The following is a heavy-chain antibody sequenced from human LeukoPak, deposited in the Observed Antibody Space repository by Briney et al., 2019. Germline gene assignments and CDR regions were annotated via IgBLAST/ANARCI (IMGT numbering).Heavy chain of an antibody. D-gene: IGHD3-22*01. V-gene: IGHV3-15*01. Sequence: GGSLRLSCAASGFTFNNAWMSWVRQAPGKGLESIGHIKSKADGGTTDYAAPVKGRFTISRDDSEDTVYLQMNSLKTEDTAMYYCTTQGHYYDSSGYNFVDYWGQGTLVTVSS. CDR3: TTQGHYYDSSGYNFVDY. J-gene: IGHJ4*02. CDR1: GFTFNNAW. CDR2: IKSKADGGTT.